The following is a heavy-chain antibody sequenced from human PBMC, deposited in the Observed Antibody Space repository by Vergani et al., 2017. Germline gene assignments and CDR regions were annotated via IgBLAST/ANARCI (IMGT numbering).Heavy chain of an antibody. CDR3: AREGHLVGPDLDY. CDR1: GFTSAGYA. Sequence: EVQLEESGGGLVLPGRSLRLSCVASGFTSAGYAMHWVRQAPGKGLEWVADMKEDGADKKYVDSVKGRFTISRDNAKNSLFLQMNSLRAEDTAVYFCAREGHLVGPDLDYWGQGTLVTVSS. V-gene: IGHV3-7*01. CDR2: MKEDGADK. J-gene: IGHJ4*02. D-gene: IGHD1-26*01.